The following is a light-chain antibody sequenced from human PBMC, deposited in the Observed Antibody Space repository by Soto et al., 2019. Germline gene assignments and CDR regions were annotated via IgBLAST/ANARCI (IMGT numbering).Light chain of an antibody. CDR3: QSYDSSLSGAV. CDR1: SSNIGAGYD. Sequence: QSVLTQPPSVSGAPGQRVTISCTGSSSNIGAGYDVHWYQQLPGTAPKLLIYGNSNRHSGVPDRFSGSKSGTSASLAITGLQAEDEADYYRQSYDSSLSGAVFGGGTKLTVL. V-gene: IGLV1-40*01. J-gene: IGLJ2*01. CDR2: GNS.